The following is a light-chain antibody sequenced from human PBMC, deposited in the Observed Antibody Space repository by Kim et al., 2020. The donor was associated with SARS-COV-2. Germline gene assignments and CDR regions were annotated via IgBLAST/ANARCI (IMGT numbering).Light chain of an antibody. J-gene: IGLJ3*02. Sequence: QNAHPSCAGNSNNVGNNGAAWLQQHQGHPPKLLSYRNNNRPSGISERFSASRSGNTASLTITGLQPEDETDYYCTAWDTSLSAWVFGGGTQLTVL. CDR2: RNN. CDR3: TAWDTSLSAWV. V-gene: IGLV10-54*04. CDR1: SNNVGNNG.